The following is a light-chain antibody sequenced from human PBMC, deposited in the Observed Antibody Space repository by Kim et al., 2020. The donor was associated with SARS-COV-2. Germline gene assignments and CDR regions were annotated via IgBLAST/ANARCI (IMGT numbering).Light chain of an antibody. CDR2: DVS. V-gene: IGLV2-14*03. J-gene: IGLJ2*01. CDR1: SSDVGGYNY. Sequence: SITIACTGTSSDVGGYNYVSWYQQHPGKAPKLMIYDVSNRPSGVSNRFSGSKSGNTASLTISGLQAEDEADYYCSSYTNNSTLVFFGGGTKLTVL. CDR3: SSYTNNSTLVF.